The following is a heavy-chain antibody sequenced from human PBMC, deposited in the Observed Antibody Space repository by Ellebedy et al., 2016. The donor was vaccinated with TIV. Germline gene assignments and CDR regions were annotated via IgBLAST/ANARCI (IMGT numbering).Heavy chain of an antibody. CDR3: GRGGGIAVTDT. CDR2: LYSSGRT. CDR1: GDSISSGRWY. J-gene: IGHJ4*02. V-gene: IGHV4-39*07. D-gene: IGHD6-19*01. Sequence: MPSETLSLTCTVSGDSISSGRWYWNWIRQPPGKGLEWISSLYSSGRTYYNTSLKSRVTISPDTSKNQFSLKLSSVTAADTAVYYCGRGGGIAVTDTWGQGTLVTVSS.